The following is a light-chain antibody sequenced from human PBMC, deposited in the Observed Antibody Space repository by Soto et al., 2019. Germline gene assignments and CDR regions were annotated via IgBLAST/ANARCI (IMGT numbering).Light chain of an antibody. CDR2: KAS. V-gene: IGKV1-5*03. Sequence: DIQMTQSPSTLSGSVGDRVTITCRASQTISSWLAWYQQKPGKAPKLLIYKASTLKSGVPSRFGGSGSGTNFTLTIINFQPEDFATYYCQQSFSTPPTFGRGTKVDI. CDR3: QQSFSTPPT. J-gene: IGKJ1*01. CDR1: QTISSW.